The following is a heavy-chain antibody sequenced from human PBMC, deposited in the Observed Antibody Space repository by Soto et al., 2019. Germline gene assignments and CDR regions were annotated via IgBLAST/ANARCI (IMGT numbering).Heavy chain of an antibody. D-gene: IGHD5-18*01. CDR2: IYYAGTT. CDR3: ARGIQLWPITYXFDF. V-gene: IGHV4-59*01. J-gene: IGHJ4*02. Sequence: SETLSLTCTVSNGSISPNYWSWIRQPPGKGLEWIGYIYYAGTTTYNPSLQSRVTISVDTSKNQFSLKLSSVTAADTAVYYCARGIQLWPITYXFDFWGQGTLVTVSS. CDR1: NGSISPNY.